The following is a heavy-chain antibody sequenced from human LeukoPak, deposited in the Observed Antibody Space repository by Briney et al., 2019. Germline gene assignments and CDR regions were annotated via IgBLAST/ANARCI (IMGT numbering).Heavy chain of an antibody. D-gene: IGHD3-22*01. J-gene: IGHJ4*02. CDR3: ARSTRRYYYDSSGYYDPFDY. Sequence: SVKVSCKASGGTFSSYAISWVRQAPGQGLERMGRIIPIFGTANYAQKFQGRVTITTDESTSTAYMELSSLRSEDTAVYYCARSTRRYYYDSSGYYDPFDYWGQGTLVTVSS. V-gene: IGHV1-69*05. CDR1: GGTFSSYA. CDR2: IIPIFGTA.